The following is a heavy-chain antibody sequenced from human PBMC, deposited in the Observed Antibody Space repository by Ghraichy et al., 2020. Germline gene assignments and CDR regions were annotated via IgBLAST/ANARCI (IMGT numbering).Heavy chain of an antibody. CDR1: GFIFSSYA. D-gene: IGHD3-22*01. CDR3: ARESKLGNGYYAPFFDD. J-gene: IGHJ4*02. V-gene: IGHV3-64*02. CDR2: INSNGFNT. Sequence: GGSLRLSCAASGFIFSSYAMHWVRQAPGKGLEYVSAINSNGFNTYYADSVKGRFTISRDNSKDTLYLQMGSLRVEDMAVYYCARESKLGNGYYAPFFDDWGQGTLVSVSS.